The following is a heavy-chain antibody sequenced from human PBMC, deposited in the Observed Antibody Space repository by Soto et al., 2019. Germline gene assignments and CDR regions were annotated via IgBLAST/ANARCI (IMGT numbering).Heavy chain of an antibody. J-gene: IGHJ3*01. CDR1: GYTFTNYY. CDR2: INPSGANT. D-gene: IGHD1-7*01. V-gene: IGHV1-46*01. CDR3: ARETTETTSGPFDA. Sequence: ASVKVSCKASGYTFTNYYIHWVRQAPGQGLEWMGLINPSGANTNYAQKFQGRVTMTRDTSTSTVYMELSSLRSEDTAVYYCARETTETTSGPFDAWGQGTMVTVSS.